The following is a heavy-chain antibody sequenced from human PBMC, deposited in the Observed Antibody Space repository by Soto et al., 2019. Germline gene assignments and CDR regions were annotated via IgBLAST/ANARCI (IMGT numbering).Heavy chain of an antibody. D-gene: IGHD2-21*01. CDR1: GFTFSSSA. Sequence: EVQLLESGGGLVQPGGSLRLSCAASGFTFSSSAMIWVRQAPGRGLEWVSSISGSGDSSSYADSVKGRFTISRDISESTLHLQMNTLRVEDTAVYFCVKSDCGTIGCKLLLYWGQGTPVTVSS. J-gene: IGHJ4*02. V-gene: IGHV3-23*01. CDR2: ISGSGDSS. CDR3: VKSDCGTIGCKLLLY.